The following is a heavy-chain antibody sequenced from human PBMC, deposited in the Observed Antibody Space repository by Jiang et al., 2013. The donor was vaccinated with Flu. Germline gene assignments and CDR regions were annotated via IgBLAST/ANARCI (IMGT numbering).Heavy chain of an antibody. Sequence: SVIYSGGSTYYADSVKGRFTISRHNSKNTLYLQMNNLRPEDTAVYYCARETGSSRSEYASDIWG. J-gene: IGHJ3*02. CDR3: ARETGSSRSEYASDI. D-gene: IGHD2-15*01. V-gene: IGHV3-53*04. CDR2: IYSGGST.